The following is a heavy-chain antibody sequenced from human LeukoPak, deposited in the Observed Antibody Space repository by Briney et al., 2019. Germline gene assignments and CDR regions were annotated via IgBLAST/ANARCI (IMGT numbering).Heavy chain of an antibody. CDR2: ISDSSITM. Sequence: GGSLRLSCAASGFTFSSHNMVWVRQPPGKGLEWISYISDSSITMYYAGSVKGRFTISRDNAKNSLYLQMNSLRAEDTAVYYCARDGGFCSGGFCYRLFDPWGQGTLVTVSS. CDR3: ARDGGFCSGGFCYRLFDP. D-gene: IGHD2-15*01. CDR1: GFTFSSHN. J-gene: IGHJ5*02. V-gene: IGHV3-48*04.